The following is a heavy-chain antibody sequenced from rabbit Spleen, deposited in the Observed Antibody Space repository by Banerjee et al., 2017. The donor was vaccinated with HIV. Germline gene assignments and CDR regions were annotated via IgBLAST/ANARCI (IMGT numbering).Heavy chain of an antibody. CDR1: GFSFSSSYW. Sequence: LEESGGGLVKPGGTLTLTCTASGFSFSSSYWIFWVRQAPGKGLEWIASIYTGSGATYYANWAKGRFTVSKTSSTTVDLKMTSLTVADTATYFCARGGVYGGDGYGLWGQGTLVTVS. J-gene: IGHJ3*01. CDR2: IYTGSGAT. D-gene: IGHD6-1*01. V-gene: IGHV1S45*01. CDR3: ARGGVYGGDGYGL.